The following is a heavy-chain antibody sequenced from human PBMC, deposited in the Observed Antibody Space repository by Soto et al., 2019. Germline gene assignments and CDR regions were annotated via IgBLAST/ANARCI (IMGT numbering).Heavy chain of an antibody. J-gene: IGHJ2*01. V-gene: IGHV3-23*01. CDR1: GFTFINYA. CDR3: VRNVLGSTTRPIYWYFDI. D-gene: IGHD3-10*02. Sequence: EVQLLESGGGLVQPGGSLRLSCEGSGFTFINYAMNWVRQAPGKGLEWVSAVSGGGDGTFYGDSVRGRFTISKDNSKNTVTLHMSSLGVDDTAVYYCVRNVLGSTTRPIYWYFDIWGRGTRVSVSS. CDR2: VSGGGDGT.